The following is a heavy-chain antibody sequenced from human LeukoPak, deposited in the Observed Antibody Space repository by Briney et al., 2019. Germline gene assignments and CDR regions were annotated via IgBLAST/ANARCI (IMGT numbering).Heavy chain of an antibody. CDR1: GFTFSSYS. D-gene: IGHD3-22*01. CDR2: ISSSSSYI. J-gene: IGHJ1*01. V-gene: IGHV3-21*01. Sequence: GGSLRLSCAASGFTFSSYSMNWVRQAPGKGLEWVSSISSSSSYIYYADSVKGRFTISRDNAKNSLYLQMNSLRAEDTAVYYCARDRPMDYYDSSGYYRAPEYFQHWGQGTLVTVSS. CDR3: ARDRPMDYYDSSGYYRAPEYFQH.